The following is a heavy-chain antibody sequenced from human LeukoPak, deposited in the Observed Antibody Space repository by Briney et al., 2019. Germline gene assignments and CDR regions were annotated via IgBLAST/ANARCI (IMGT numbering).Heavy chain of an antibody. CDR1: GGSISSSNW. J-gene: IGHJ3*02. Sequence: SGTLSLTCAVSGGSISSSNWWSWVRQPPGKGLEWIGEIYHSGSTNYNPSLKSRVTISVDTSKNQFSLKLSSVTAADTAVYYCARDAPPVLVGAIDAFDIWGQGIMVTVSS. V-gene: IGHV4-4*02. CDR2: IYHSGST. D-gene: IGHD1-26*01. CDR3: ARDAPPVLVGAIDAFDI.